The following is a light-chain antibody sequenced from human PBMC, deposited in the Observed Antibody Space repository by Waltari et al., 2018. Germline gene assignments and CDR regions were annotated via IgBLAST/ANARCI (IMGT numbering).Light chain of an antibody. CDR3: CSYAGGGTFV. CDR1: NSALGSYNL. CDR2: EVS. V-gene: IGLV2-23*02. J-gene: IGLJ1*01. Sequence: QSALTQPASVSGSPGQSITISCTATNSALGSYNLVSWYQQHPGKAPKFMIYEVSKRPSGVSNRFSGSKSGNTASLTISEIQAEDEADYYCCSYAGGGTFVFGTGTKVTVL.